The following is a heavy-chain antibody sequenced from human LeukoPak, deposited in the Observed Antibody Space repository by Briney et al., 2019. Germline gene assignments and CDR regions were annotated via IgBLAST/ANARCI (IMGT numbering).Heavy chain of an antibody. D-gene: IGHD6-13*01. CDR2: IYTSGST. V-gene: IGHV4-4*07. Sequence: SETLSLTCTVSGGSISSYYWSWIRQPAGKGLEWIGRIYTSGSTNYNPSLKSRVTMSIDTSKNQFSLKLSSVTAADAAVYYCARDGYSSSWYYFDYWGQGTLVTVSS. CDR3: ARDGYSSSWYYFDY. CDR1: GGSISSYY. J-gene: IGHJ4*02.